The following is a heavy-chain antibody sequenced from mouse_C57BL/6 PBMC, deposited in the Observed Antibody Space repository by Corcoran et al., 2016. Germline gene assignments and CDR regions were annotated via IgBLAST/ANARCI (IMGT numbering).Heavy chain of an antibody. V-gene: IGHV1-26*01. CDR2: INPNNGGT. J-gene: IGHJ1*03. Sequence: EVQLQQSGPELVKPGASVKISCKASGYTFTDYYMNWVKQSHGKSLEWIGDINPNNGGTSYNQKFKGKATLTVDKYSSTAYMELRSLTSEESAVYYCAILITTVVATMYFDVWCTGTTVTVSS. CDR1: GYTFTDYY. D-gene: IGHD1-1*01. CDR3: AILITTVVATMYFDV.